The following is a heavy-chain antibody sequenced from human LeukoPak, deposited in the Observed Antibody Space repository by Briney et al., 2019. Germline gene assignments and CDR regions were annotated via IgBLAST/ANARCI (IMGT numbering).Heavy chain of an antibody. D-gene: IGHD3-3*01. Sequence: GGSLRLSCAASGFTFSRSWMSWVRQAPGKGLEWVANMNQDGSEKNYVDSVKGRSTISRDNGKNSLYLQMNSLRAEDTAVYYCAREGFLDYWGQGTLVTVSS. CDR2: MNQDGSEK. CDR3: AREGFLDY. CDR1: GFTFSRSW. V-gene: IGHV3-7*01. J-gene: IGHJ4*02.